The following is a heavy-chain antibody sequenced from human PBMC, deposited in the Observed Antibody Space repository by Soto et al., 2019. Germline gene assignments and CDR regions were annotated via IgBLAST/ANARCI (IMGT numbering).Heavy chain of an antibody. D-gene: IGHD3-10*01. CDR3: ARLIYGLGSWFDP. Sequence: SETLSVTCSVAGDYISSYYLSCIRPPPGKGLEWIGYIYYSGSTNYNPSLKSRVTISVDTSKNQFSLKLSSVTAADTAVYSCARLIYGLGSWFDPWGQGTLVTVSS. CDR1: GDYISSYY. V-gene: IGHV4-59*08. J-gene: IGHJ5*02. CDR2: IYYSGST.